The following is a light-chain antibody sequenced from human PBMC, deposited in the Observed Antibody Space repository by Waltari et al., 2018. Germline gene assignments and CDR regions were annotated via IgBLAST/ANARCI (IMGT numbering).Light chain of an antibody. CDR1: QSLSGT. CDR2: EVS. J-gene: IGKJ1*01. CDR3: QKYGTLPAT. Sequence: ELVLTLSPGTLSLSPGERATLSCRASQSLSGTLAWYQQKPGQAPRLLIYEVSSRASGIPDRFSGSGSRTDFSLTISRLEPEDFAVYYCQKYGTLPATFGQGTKVEFK. V-gene: IGKV3-20*01.